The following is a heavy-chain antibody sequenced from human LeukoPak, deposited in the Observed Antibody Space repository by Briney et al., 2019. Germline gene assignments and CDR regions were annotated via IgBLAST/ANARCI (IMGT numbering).Heavy chain of an antibody. CDR2: ISGSGGST. CDR3: AKQSYYDSNRPYYFDY. D-gene: IGHD3-22*01. CDR1: GFTFSSYA. V-gene: IGHV3-23*01. J-gene: IGHJ4*02. Sequence: GGSLRLSCAASGFTFSSYAMSWVRQAPGKGLEWVSAISGSGGSTYYADSAKGRFTISRDNSKNTLYLQMNSLRAEDTAVYYCAKQSYYDSNRPYYFDYWGQGTLVTVSS.